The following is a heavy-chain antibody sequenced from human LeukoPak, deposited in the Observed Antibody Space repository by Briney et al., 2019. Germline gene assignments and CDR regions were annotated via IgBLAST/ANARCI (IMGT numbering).Heavy chain of an antibody. D-gene: IGHD1-1*01. CDR1: GSTFSSYW. CDR2: ISASGTIT. V-gene: IGHV3-23*01. CDR3: AYLGLSSDWNDVPGPQIDY. J-gene: IGHJ4*02. Sequence: PGGSLRLSCAASGSTFSSYWMNWVRQAPGKGLEWVSTISASGTITYYADSVKGRCTISRDYSKNTVYLQMNSLRAEDTAVYYCAYLGLSSDWNDVPGPQIDYWGQGTLVSVSS.